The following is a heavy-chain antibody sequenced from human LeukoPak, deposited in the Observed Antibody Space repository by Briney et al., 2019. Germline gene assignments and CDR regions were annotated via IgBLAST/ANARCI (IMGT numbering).Heavy chain of an antibody. CDR1: GYSFNTYW. D-gene: IGHD6-13*01. Sequence: GESLKISCKGSGYSFNTYWIGWVRQMPGKGLEWMGIIYPGDSDTKYSPSFQGQVTISADKSISTAYLQWSSLKASDTAMYYCARQIAAAGTLSLPYMDVWGKGTTVTVSS. J-gene: IGHJ6*03. CDR3: ARQIAAAGTLSLPYMDV. V-gene: IGHV5-51*01. CDR2: IYPGDSDT.